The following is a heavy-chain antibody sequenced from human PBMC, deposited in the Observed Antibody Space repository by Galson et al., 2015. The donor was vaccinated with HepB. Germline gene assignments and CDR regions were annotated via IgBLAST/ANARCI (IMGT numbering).Heavy chain of an antibody. CDR2: IYSSGTT. CDR1: GGSIRGSGYY. J-gene: IGHJ2*01. CDR3: ARRGLHWFFDL. Sequence: SATLSLTCTVSGGSIRGSGYYWGWIRQPPGKGLEWIGSIYSSGTTYYNPSLNSRVTISLDTSKNQFSLKLNSVAAADTSVYYCARRGLHWFFDLWGRSTLVTVSS. V-gene: IGHV4-39*01.